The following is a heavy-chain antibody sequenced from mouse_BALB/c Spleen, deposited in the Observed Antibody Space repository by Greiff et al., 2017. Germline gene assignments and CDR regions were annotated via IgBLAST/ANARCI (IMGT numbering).Heavy chain of an antibody. CDR2: IYPGSGST. V-gene: IGHV1S22*01. Sequence: LQQPGSELVRPGASVKLSCKASGYTFTSYWMHWVKQRPGQGLEWIGNIYPGSGSTNYDEKFKSKATLTVDTSSSTAYMQLSSLTSEDSAVYYCTRSVDWGQGTTLTVSS. J-gene: IGHJ2*01. CDR1: GYTFTSYW. CDR3: TRSVD.